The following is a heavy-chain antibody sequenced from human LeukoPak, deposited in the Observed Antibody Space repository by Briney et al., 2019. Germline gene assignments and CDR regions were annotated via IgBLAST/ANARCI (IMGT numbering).Heavy chain of an antibody. CDR1: GGSISSYY. CDR2: FYSTGST. D-gene: IGHD1-26*01. V-gene: IGHV4-4*07. J-gene: IGHJ4*02. Sequence: PSETLSLTCAVSGGSISSYYWTWIRQPAGKGLEWIGRFYSTGSTNYNPSLKSRVTMSVDTSKNQFSLKLSSVTAADTAVYYCARDQYSGSLDYWGQGTLVTVSS. CDR3: ARDQYSGSLDY.